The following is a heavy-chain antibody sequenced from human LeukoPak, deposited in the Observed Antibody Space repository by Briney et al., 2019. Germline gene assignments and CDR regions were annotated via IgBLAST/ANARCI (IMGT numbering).Heavy chain of an antibody. J-gene: IGHJ6*02. Sequence: PGGSLRLSCAASGITFSSYGMHWVRQAPGKGLEWVAVISYDGSNKYYADSVKGRFTISRDNSKNTLYLQMNSLRAEDTAVYYCAKEGYYYDSSGYNYYYGMDVWGQGTTVTVSS. D-gene: IGHD3-22*01. CDR3: AKEGYYYDSSGYNYYYGMDV. CDR2: ISYDGSNK. V-gene: IGHV3-30*18. CDR1: GITFSSYG.